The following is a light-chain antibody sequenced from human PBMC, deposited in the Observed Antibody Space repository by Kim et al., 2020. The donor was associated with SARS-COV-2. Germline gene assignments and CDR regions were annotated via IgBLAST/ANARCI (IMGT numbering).Light chain of an antibody. CDR3: QKYKSVPFT. V-gene: IGKV1-27*01. CDR2: GAS. Sequence: ASEGDRVTIPCRASQDISNYLAWYQQKPGKVPKLLIFGASTLQSGVPSRFSGSGSGTDFTLTISSLQPEDVATYYCQKYKSVPFTFGPGTKVDIK. CDR1: QDISNY. J-gene: IGKJ3*01.